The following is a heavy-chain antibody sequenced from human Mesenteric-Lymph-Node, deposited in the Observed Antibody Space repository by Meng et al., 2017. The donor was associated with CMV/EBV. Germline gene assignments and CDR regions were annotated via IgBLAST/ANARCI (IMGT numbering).Heavy chain of an antibody. CDR2: INGGNGDT. CDR1: FTRYS. D-gene: IGHD2-2*01. Sequence: FTRYSMHWVRQAPGQRLEWMGWINGGNGDTKYSLELQDRVTITRDTSASIGYMELSNLRSEDTAVYYCARGPAPDIVVAPAAQNLDYWGQGTLVTVSS. CDR3: ARGPAPDIVVAPAAQNLDY. J-gene: IGHJ4*02. V-gene: IGHV1-3*01.